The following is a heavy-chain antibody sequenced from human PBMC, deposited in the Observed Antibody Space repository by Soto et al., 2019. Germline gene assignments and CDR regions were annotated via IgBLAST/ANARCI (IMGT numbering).Heavy chain of an antibody. CDR2: IYYSGST. Sequence: SETLSLPCTASGGSISSYYWSWIRQPPGKGLEWIAYIYYSGSTNYNPSLKSRVTISVDTSKNQFSLKLSSVTAADTAVYYCVRVGVATFDYWGQGTLVTVSS. V-gene: IGHV4-59*01. J-gene: IGHJ4*02. CDR3: VRVGVATFDY. CDR1: GGSISSYY. D-gene: IGHD5-12*01.